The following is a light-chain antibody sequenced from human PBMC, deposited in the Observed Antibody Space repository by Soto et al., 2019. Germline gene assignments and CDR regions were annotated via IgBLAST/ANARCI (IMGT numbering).Light chain of an antibody. CDR2: GAS. Sequence: EIVLTQSPGTLSLSPGERATLSCRASQSVSSSYLAWYQQTPGQAPRLLISGASSRATGIPDRFSGSGSGTDFPLTISRLEPEDFAVYYCQKYGSSITFGQGTRLEIK. CDR1: QSVSSSY. V-gene: IGKV3-20*01. J-gene: IGKJ5*01. CDR3: QKYGSSIT.